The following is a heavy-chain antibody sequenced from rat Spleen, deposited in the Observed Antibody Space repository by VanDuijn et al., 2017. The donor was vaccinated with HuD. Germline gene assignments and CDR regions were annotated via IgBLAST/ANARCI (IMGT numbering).Heavy chain of an antibody. CDR3: ASKDY. Sequence: EVQLVESGGGLVQPGRSLKLSCVASGFIFSDYNMAWVRQAPKKGLEWVETISYDGSHTYYRDSVKGRFTISRDNAKSTLYLQMDSLRSEDTATYYCASKDYWGQGVMVTVSS. CDR1: GFIFSDYN. J-gene: IGHJ2*01. CDR2: ISYDGSHT. V-gene: IGHV5-7*01.